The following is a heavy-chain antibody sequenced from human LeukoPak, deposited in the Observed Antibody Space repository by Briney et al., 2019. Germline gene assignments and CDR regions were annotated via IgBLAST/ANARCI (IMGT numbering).Heavy chain of an antibody. Sequence: PGGSLRLSCVASGFSFTSYWMSWVRQAPGKGLEFVANINQDAGTTNYVDSVKGRFTISRDNAENSLYLQMSSLRAEDTALYYCARDPGWSSFDIWGQGIMVTVSS. J-gene: IGHJ3*02. CDR1: GFSFTSYW. CDR2: INQDAGTT. D-gene: IGHD2-15*01. V-gene: IGHV3-7*01. CDR3: ARDPGWSSFDI.